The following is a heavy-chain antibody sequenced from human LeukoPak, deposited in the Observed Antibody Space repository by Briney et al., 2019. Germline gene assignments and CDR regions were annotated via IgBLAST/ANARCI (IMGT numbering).Heavy chain of an antibody. D-gene: IGHD5-18*01. CDR1: GGTFISYA. J-gene: IGHJ4*02. CDR2: IIPIFGTA. Sequence: ASVKVSCKASGGTFISYAISWVRQAPGQGLEWMGGIIPIFGTANYAQKFRGRVTITADESTSTAYMELSSLRSEDTAIYYCARGEGYSYVYGTDYWGQGTLVTVSS. V-gene: IGHV1-69*13. CDR3: ARGEGYSYVYGTDY.